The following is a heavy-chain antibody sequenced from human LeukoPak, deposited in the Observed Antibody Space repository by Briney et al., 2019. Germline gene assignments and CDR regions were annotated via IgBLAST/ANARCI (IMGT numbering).Heavy chain of an antibody. V-gene: IGHV3-48*03. CDR1: GFTFSSYE. D-gene: IGHD3-3*01. CDR2: ISSSGSTI. J-gene: IGHJ4*02. CDR3: ARLTYYDFWSGYYRGSGDY. Sequence: GGSLRLSCAASGFTFSSYEMNWVRQAPGKGLEWVSYISSSGSTIYYADSVKGRFTISRDNAKNSLYLQMNSLRAEDTAVYYCARLTYYDFWSGYYRGSGDYWGQGTLVTVSS.